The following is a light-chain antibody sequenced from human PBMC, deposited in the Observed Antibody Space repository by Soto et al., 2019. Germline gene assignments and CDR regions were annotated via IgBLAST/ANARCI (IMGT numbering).Light chain of an antibody. Sequence: DIQMTQSPSSLSASVGDRVTITCRTSQNIIKYLNWYQQKPGKAPKFLIYGASTLQTAVPSRFSGGGSGTDFTLTISSLQPEDFATYYCQQTYTTPYTFGQGTKLDIK. V-gene: IGKV1-39*01. J-gene: IGKJ2*01. CDR3: QQTYTTPYT. CDR2: GAS. CDR1: QNIIKY.